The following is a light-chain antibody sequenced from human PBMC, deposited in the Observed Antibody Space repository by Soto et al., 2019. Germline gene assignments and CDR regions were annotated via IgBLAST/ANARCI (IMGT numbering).Light chain of an antibody. CDR2: GAS. CDR3: QQYNNWPPWT. V-gene: IGKV3-15*01. CDR1: QGVSRK. J-gene: IGKJ1*01. Sequence: DIVMTQSPATLSVAPGERVTFSCRASQGVSRKLAWYQHKPGQAPRLLISGASTGATGIPARFSGSGSGTEFTLTISSLQSEDFAVYYCQQYNNWPPWTFGPGPKVDIK.